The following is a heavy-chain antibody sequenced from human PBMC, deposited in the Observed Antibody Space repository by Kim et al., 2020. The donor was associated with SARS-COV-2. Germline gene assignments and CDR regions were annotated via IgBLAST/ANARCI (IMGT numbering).Heavy chain of an antibody. V-gene: IGHV1-69*13. J-gene: IGHJ2*01. CDR1: GGTFSSYA. CDR2: IIPIFGTA. CDR3: ATRRYNWNPGPGDWYFDL. D-gene: IGHD1-20*01. Sequence: SVKVSCKASGGTFSSYAISWVRQAPGQGLEWMGGIIPIFGTANYAQKFQGRVTITADESTSTAYMELSSLRSEDTAVYYCATRRYNWNPGPGDWYFDLWGRGTLVTVSS.